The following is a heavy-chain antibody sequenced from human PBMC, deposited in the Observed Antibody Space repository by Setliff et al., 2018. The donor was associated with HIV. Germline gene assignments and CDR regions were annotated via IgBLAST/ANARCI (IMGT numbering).Heavy chain of an antibody. CDR1: GYTFTSHY. J-gene: IGHJ5*02. Sequence: ASVKVSCKTSGYTFTSHYMHWVRQAPGQGLEWMGLFNPSGGSTTYAQKFQGRVIMTRDTSTSTVYMELNSLRSEDTAVYYCARTRSARNCTNGVCYADTAPGAFDPWGQGTLVTVSS. CDR2: FNPSGGST. V-gene: IGHV1-46*03. D-gene: IGHD2-8*01. CDR3: ARTRSARNCTNGVCYADTAPGAFDP.